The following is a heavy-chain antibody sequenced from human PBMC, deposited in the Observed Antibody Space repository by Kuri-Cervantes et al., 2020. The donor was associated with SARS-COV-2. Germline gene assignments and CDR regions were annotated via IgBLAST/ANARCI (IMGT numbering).Heavy chain of an antibody. V-gene: IGHV4-39*01. J-gene: IGHJ4*02. Sequence: SETLSLTCSVFGDSIRNSVNYWGWVRQPPGKGLEWIGSIYYSGSTYYNPSLKRRVTISVDTSKNQFSLKLSSVTAADTAVYYCARLSPGYSYGYPDYWGQGTLVTVSS. D-gene: IGHD5-18*01. CDR2: IYYSGST. CDR1: GDSIRNSVNY. CDR3: ARLSPGYSYGYPDY.